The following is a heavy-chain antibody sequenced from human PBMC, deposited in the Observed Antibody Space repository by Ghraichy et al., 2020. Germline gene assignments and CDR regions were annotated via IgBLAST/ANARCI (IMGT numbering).Heavy chain of an antibody. Sequence: SQTLSLTCTVSGGSIRSYYWSWIRQPPGKGLEWIGNIYYSGSTNYNPSLKSRVTMSVDTSKNQFSLKLSSLTAAVTALYYCARRIANEFYYSENYWYFDLWGRGTLVPVSS. J-gene: IGHJ2*01. CDR3: ARRIANEFYYSENYWYFDL. CDR1: GGSIRSYY. D-gene: IGHD2-21*01. CDR2: IYYSGST. V-gene: IGHV4-59*08.